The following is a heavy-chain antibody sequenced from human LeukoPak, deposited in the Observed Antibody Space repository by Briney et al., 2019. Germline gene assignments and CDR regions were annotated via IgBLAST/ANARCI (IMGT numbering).Heavy chain of an antibody. Sequence: ASVKVSCKASGYTFTGYYMHWVRQAPGQGLEWMGWINPNSGGTNYAQKFQGRVTMTRDTSISTAYMELSRLRSDDTAMYYCATEGNTYYDILTGYSPGLDYWGQGTLVTVSS. CDR2: INPNSGGT. CDR1: GYTFTGYY. CDR3: ATEGNTYYDILTGYSPGLDY. V-gene: IGHV1-2*02. J-gene: IGHJ4*02. D-gene: IGHD3-9*01.